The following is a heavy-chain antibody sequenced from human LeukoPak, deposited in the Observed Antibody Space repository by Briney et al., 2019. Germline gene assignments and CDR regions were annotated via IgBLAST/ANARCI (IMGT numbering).Heavy chain of an antibody. J-gene: IGHJ3*02. Sequence: GASVTVSCKASVFTFTSSAMQWVRQARGQRLEWIGWIVVGSDNTTYVQKFQERVTITRDMSTSTAYTELSSVRSEDKAVYYCAAVVGATNAFDIWGQGTMVTVSS. CDR2: IVVGSDNT. D-gene: IGHD1-26*01. CDR3: AAVVGATNAFDI. CDR1: VFTFTSSA. V-gene: IGHV1-58*02.